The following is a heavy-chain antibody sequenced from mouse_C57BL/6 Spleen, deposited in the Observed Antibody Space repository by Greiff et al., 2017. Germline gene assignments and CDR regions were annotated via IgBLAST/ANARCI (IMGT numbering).Heavy chain of an antibody. CDR2: IWSGGST. CDR1: GFSLTSYG. J-gene: IGHJ4*01. CDR3: ARRGRAMDD. V-gene: IGHV2-2*01. Sequence: VQLVESGPGLVQPSQSLSITCTVSGFSLTSYGVHWVRQSPGKGLEWLGVIWSGGSTAYNAAFISSLSISKDNSKSQVFSKMNRRQADDTAIYYCARRGRAMDDWGQGTSVTVSS.